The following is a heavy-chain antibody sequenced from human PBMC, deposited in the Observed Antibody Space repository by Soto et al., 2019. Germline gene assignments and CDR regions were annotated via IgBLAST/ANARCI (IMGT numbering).Heavy chain of an antibody. V-gene: IGHV1-69*04. Sequence: SVKVSCKASGGTFSKYPITWVRQAPGQGLEWMGRIIPLLDIANYAQKFQDRVTITADKSTSTAYMELSSLRSEDTAVYYCARGISYCDSAACYKPFQYWGQGTLVTVSS. CDR1: GGTFSKYP. CDR2: IIPLLDIA. J-gene: IGHJ1*01. D-gene: IGHD2-2*01. CDR3: ARGISYCDSAACYKPFQY.